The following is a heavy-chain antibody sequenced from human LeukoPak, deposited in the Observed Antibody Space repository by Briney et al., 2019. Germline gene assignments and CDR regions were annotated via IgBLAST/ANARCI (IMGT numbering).Heavy chain of an antibody. CDR3: ARGVSWGGVTDP. V-gene: IGHV1-69*05. Sequence: SVKVSCKASGGTFSSYAISWVRQAPGQGLEWMGGIIPIFGTANYAQKFQGRVTMTRNTSISTAYMELSSLRSEDTAVYYCARGVSWGGVTDPWGQGTLVTVSS. D-gene: IGHD2-8*02. CDR2: IIPIFGTA. CDR1: GGTFSSYA. J-gene: IGHJ5*02.